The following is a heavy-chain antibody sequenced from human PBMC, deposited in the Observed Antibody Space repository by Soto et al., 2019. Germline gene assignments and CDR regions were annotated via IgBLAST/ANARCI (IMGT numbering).Heavy chain of an antibody. CDR1: GFRFGDFA. CDR2: IRSKAYGGTS. CDR3: SRPAEYYGSGSLDF. J-gene: IGHJ4*02. Sequence: LRLSCTTSGFRFGDFAMSWVRQAPGKGLEWVGFIRSKAYGGTSQYAASVRGRFTISRDDSTSIAYLQMGSLKIDDTGVYYCSRPAEYYGSGSLDFWGQGTLVTVSS. V-gene: IGHV3-49*04. D-gene: IGHD3-10*01.